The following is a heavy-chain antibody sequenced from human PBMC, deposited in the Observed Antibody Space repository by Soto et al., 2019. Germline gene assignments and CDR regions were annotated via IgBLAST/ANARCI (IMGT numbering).Heavy chain of an antibody. CDR1: GGSITSSSHF. V-gene: IGHV4-39*01. D-gene: IGHD6-25*01. Sequence: PSETLSLTCSASGGSITSSSHFWGWVRPPPGKGLEWIGTIYFTGNTYYTPYLKSRLTMSIDTSKNEFSLRLDAGTAADTAVYYCAGQTFTIAAASYGRSNWFDPWGPGTLVTVSS. CDR3: AGQTFTIAAASYGRSNWFDP. J-gene: IGHJ5*02. CDR2: IYFTGNT.